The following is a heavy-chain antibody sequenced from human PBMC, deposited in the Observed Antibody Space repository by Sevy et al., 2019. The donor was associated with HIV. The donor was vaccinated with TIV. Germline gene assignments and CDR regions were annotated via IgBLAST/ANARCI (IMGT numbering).Heavy chain of an antibody. CDR3: AHSEYYYGSGSFYKRGGLFAP. V-gene: IGHV2-5*02. D-gene: IGHD3-10*01. Sequence: SGPTLVNPTQTLTLTCTFSGFSLTTNGVGVGWIRQPPGKALEWLALIYWDDDKRYRPSLKKRLTITKDTSKNQVGLTMTDMDPVDTATYYCAHSEYYYGSGSFYKRGGLFAPWGQGTLVTVSS. CDR1: GFSLTTNGVG. CDR2: IYWDDDK. J-gene: IGHJ5*02.